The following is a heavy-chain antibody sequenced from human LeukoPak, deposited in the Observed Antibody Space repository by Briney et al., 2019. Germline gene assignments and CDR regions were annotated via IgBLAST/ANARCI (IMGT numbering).Heavy chain of an antibody. CDR2: IKQDGSEK. Sequence: GGSLRPFCAASGFNFSSYWMRWVRQAPGKGLEGVANIKQDGSEKYYVDSVKGRFTISRDNAKNSLYPQMNSLRAEDTAVYYCAREVVSSGWYRGTYFDYWGQGTLVTVSS. CDR1: GFNFSSYW. V-gene: IGHV3-7*01. D-gene: IGHD6-19*01. J-gene: IGHJ4*02. CDR3: AREVVSSGWYRGTYFDY.